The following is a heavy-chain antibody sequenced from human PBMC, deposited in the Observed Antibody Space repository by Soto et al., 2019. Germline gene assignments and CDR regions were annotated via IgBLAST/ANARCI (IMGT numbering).Heavy chain of an antibody. Sequence: QVQLQQSGPVLVKPSQTLSLTCAISGDSVSSNSAVWNWIRQSPSRGLEWLVRRYYRSIWQNEYALSVKSRMTINPDASKTQFSLQLNSVTPEDTAMYYCARLVGNSWLDHWGQGTLVTVSS. CDR1: GDSVSSNSAV. V-gene: IGHV6-1*01. D-gene: IGHD6-6*01. J-gene: IGHJ5*02. CDR2: RYYRSIWQN. CDR3: ARLVGNSWLDH.